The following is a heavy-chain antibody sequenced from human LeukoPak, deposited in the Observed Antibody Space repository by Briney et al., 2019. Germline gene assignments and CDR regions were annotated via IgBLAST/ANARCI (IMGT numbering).Heavy chain of an antibody. Sequence: SVKVSCKASGGTFSSYAISWVRQAPGQGLEWMGGIIPIFGTANYAQKFQGRVTITADESTSTAYMQLSSLRSEDTAVYYCARGSGLGSYYDWFDPWGQGTLVTVSS. J-gene: IGHJ5*02. CDR1: GGTFSSYA. V-gene: IGHV1-69*01. CDR3: ARGSGLGSYYDWFDP. CDR2: IIPIFGTA. D-gene: IGHD1-26*01.